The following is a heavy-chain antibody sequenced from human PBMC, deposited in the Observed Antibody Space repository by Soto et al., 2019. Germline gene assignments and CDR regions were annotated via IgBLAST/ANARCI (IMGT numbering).Heavy chain of an antibody. CDR2: IYYSGST. Sequence: PSETLSLTCTVSGGSISSYYWSWIRQPPGKGLEWIGYIYYSGSTNYNPSLKSRVTISVDTSKNQFSLKLSSVTAADTAVYYCARGVGSYGYDYYDSSGYYYDYWGQGILVTVSS. D-gene: IGHD3-22*01. J-gene: IGHJ4*02. CDR3: ARGVGSYGYDYYDSSGYYYDY. V-gene: IGHV4-59*01. CDR1: GGSISSYY.